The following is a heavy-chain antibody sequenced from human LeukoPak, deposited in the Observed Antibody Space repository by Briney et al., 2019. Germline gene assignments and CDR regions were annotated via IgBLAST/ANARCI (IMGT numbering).Heavy chain of an antibody. V-gene: IGHV3-66*01. D-gene: IGHD1-26*01. CDR3: ARGHHSGSYDWFDP. CDR1: GFTVSSNY. Sequence: GGSLRLSCAASGFTVSSNYMSWVRQAPGKGLEWVSVIYSGGSTYYADSVKGRFTISRDNAKNSLFLQMNSLRVDDTAVYYCARGHHSGSYDWFDPWGQGTLVTVSS. CDR2: IYSGGST. J-gene: IGHJ5*02.